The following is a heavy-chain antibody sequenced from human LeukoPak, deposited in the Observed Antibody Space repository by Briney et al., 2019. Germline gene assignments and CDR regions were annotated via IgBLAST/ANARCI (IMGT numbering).Heavy chain of an antibody. CDR1: GFTFRDYG. V-gene: IGHV3-33*01. CDR3: ARDVAAVDNWFDP. D-gene: IGHD6-13*01. Sequence: GGSLRLSCAASGFTFRDYGMHWVRQAPGKGLEWVAVIWYDGSNKYYADSVKGRFTISRDNSKNTLYLQMNSLRAEDTAVYYCARDVAAVDNWFDPWGQGTLVTVSS. J-gene: IGHJ5*02. CDR2: IWYDGSNK.